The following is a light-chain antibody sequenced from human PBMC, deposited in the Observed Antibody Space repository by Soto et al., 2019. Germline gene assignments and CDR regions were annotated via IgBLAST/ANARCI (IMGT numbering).Light chain of an antibody. CDR2: YDR. CDR3: QVWDGNRDHVV. Sequence: SSELTQPPSVSVAPGKTARITCGENNIGSKSVHWFQQKPGQAPVLVIYYDRDRPSGIPERFSGSNSGNTATLTINWVEAGDEADYYCQVWDGNRDHVVFGGGTKLTVL. J-gene: IGLJ2*01. CDR1: NIGSKS. V-gene: IGLV3-21*04.